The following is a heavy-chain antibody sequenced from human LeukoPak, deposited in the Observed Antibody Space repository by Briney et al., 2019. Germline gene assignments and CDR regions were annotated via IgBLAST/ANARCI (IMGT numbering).Heavy chain of an antibody. CDR1: GYTLTELS. CDR2: IIPIFGTA. J-gene: IGHJ4*02. D-gene: IGHD3-3*01. Sequence: SVKVSCKVSGYTLTELSMHWVRQAPGQGLEWMGGIIPIFGTANYAQKFQGRVTITADESTSTAYMELSSLRSEDTAVYYCARGASPDYDFWSGYYDYWGQGTLVTVSS. V-gene: IGHV1-69*13. CDR3: ARGASPDYDFWSGYYDY.